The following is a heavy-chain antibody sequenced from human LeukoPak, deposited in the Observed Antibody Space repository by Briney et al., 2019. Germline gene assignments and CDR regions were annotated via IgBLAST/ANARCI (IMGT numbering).Heavy chain of an antibody. D-gene: IGHD3-10*01. CDR1: GGTFSSYA. Sequence: SVKVSCKASGGTFSSYAISWVRQAPGQGLEWMGGIIPIFGTANYAQKFQGRVTITADESTSTAYMELSSVRSEDTAVYYCARVGLAMVRGVLTRPFDYWGQGTLVTVSS. CDR2: IIPIFGTA. CDR3: ARVGLAMVRGVLTRPFDY. J-gene: IGHJ4*02. V-gene: IGHV1-69*13.